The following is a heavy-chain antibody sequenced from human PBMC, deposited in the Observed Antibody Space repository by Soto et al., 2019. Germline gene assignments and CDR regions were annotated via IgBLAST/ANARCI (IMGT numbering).Heavy chain of an antibody. V-gene: IGHV5-51*01. CDR2: IYPGDSRT. CDR1: GYSFTNYW. D-gene: IGHD6-13*01. Sequence: GESLKISCQGSGYSFTNYWIAWVRQMPGKGLEWMGIIYPGDSRTTYSPSFQGQVTISADKSISTAYLQWSSLKASDTAMYYCARTAAAGKYYYGTDVWGQGTTVTVSS. J-gene: IGHJ6*02. CDR3: ARTAAAGKYYYGTDV.